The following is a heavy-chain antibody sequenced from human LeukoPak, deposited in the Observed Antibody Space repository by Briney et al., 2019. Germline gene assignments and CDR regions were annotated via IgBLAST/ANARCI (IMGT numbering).Heavy chain of an antibody. CDR2: IFASGGEI. CDR3: ARGGTTFEK. D-gene: IGHD2/OR15-2a*01. J-gene: IGHJ4*02. Sequence: KPGGSLRLSCAASGFTFSTFAMIWVRQPPGKGLEWVSSIFASGGEIHYADSVRGRFTISRDNAKNSLYLQMNSLRADDTAVYYCARGGTTFEKWGQGTLVTVSS. V-gene: IGHV3-21*01. CDR1: GFTFSTFA.